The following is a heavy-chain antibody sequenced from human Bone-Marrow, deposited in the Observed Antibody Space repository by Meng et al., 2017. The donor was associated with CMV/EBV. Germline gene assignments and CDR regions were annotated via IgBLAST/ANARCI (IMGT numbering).Heavy chain of an antibody. CDR1: GYTFANYG. Sequence: QVQLVQSGPEVKKPGSSVTVSCKTSGYTFANYGISWVRQAPGHGPEWMGWVTTYNGNTNYAQKLQGRVTMTTDTSTSTAYMELRSLRSDDTAVYYCARFSSGSSDYWGQGTLVTVSS. D-gene: IGHD3-10*01. CDR2: VTTYNGNT. J-gene: IGHJ4*02. CDR3: ARFSSGSSDY. V-gene: IGHV1-18*01.